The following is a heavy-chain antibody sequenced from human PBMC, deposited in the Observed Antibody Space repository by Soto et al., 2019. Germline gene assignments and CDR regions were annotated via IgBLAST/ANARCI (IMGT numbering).Heavy chain of an antibody. J-gene: IGHJ6*02. CDR1: GFTFSTYG. CDR2: ISYDGYLK. D-gene: IGHD3-10*01. Sequence: TGGSLRLSCAASGFTFSTYGMQWVRQAPGKGLEWVAVISYDGYLKYYVDAVKGRFTVARDNSKNTLFLEMNSLRVEDTAVYFCAKDFKVSGSHYGTLNYYYGMDVWGQGTTVTVSS. V-gene: IGHV3-30*18. CDR3: AKDFKVSGSHYGTLNYYYGMDV.